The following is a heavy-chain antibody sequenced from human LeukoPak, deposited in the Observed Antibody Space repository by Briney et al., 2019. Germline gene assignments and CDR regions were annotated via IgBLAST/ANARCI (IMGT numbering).Heavy chain of an antibody. D-gene: IGHD2-15*01. CDR2: TNPNSGGT. Sequence: ASVKVSCKASGYTFTGYYMHWVRQAPGQGLEWMGWTNPNSGGTNYAQKFQGRVTMTRDTSISTAYMELSRLRSDDTAVYYCARGCSGGSCYSLDAFDIWGQGTMVTVSS. CDR1: GYTFTGYY. V-gene: IGHV1-2*02. CDR3: ARGCSGGSCYSLDAFDI. J-gene: IGHJ3*02.